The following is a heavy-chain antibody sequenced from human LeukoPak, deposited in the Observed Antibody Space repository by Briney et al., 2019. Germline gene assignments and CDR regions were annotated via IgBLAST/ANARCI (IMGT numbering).Heavy chain of an antibody. CDR2: IYYSGST. J-gene: IGHJ4*02. V-gene: IGHV4-31*03. Sequence: SETLSLTCTVSGGSISSGGYYWSWIRQHPGKGLEWIGYIYYSGSTYYNPSLKSRVTITVDTTKSQFSLKLSSVTAADTAVYYCARGRVVVVAAPYFDYWGQGALVTVSS. CDR1: GGSISSGGYY. CDR3: ARGRVVVVAAPYFDY. D-gene: IGHD2-15*01.